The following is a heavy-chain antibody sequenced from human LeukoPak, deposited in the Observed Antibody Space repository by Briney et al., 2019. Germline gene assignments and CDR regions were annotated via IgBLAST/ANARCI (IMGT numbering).Heavy chain of an antibody. Sequence: QPGGSLRLSCAASGFFFSTHGMNWARQAPGKGLEWVSGISPRGDIKYYADSVKGRFTISRDNSKNTVYLQMDSLRFEDAAIYYCAQDLAWIRFDNWGQGTLVTVSS. CDR2: ISPRGDIK. CDR1: GFFFSTHG. D-gene: IGHD5-12*01. J-gene: IGHJ4*02. CDR3: AQDLAWIRFDN. V-gene: IGHV3-23*01.